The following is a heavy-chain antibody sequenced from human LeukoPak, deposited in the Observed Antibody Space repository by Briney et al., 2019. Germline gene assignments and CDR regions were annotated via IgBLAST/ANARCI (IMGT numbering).Heavy chain of an antibody. D-gene: IGHD6-13*01. Sequence: GGSLRLSCAASGFTFSSYAMSWVRQAPGKGLEWVSTISGSTGSTYYADSVKGRFTFSRDNSKNTLYLQMNSLRAEDTAVYYCARDTDSWYFDYWGQGTLVTVSS. V-gene: IGHV3-23*01. CDR1: GFTFSSYA. CDR3: ARDTDSWYFDY. CDR2: ISGSTGST. J-gene: IGHJ4*02.